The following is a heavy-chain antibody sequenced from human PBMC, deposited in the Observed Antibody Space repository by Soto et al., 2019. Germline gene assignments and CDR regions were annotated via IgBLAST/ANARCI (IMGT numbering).Heavy chain of an antibody. D-gene: IGHD2-2*01. V-gene: IGHV3-23*01. CDR2: ISVGGGSS. CDR3: VLSSSRRSSVLYYFDY. Sequence: SWIRQTTGKWLAWVSVISVGGGSSSYADSVKGWFTISIDNSKNTLYLQMYSLRAEDTAVYYFVLSSSRRSSVLYYFDYWGQGPLVTVSS. J-gene: IGHJ4*02.